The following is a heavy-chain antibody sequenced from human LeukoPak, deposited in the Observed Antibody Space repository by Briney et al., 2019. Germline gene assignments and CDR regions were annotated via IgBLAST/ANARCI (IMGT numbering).Heavy chain of an antibody. V-gene: IGHV3-7*01. CDR1: GFTFSSYW. J-gene: IGHJ6*03. Sequence: GGSLRLSCAASGFTFSSYWMSWVRQAPGKGLEWVANIKQDGSEKYYVDSVKGRFTISRDNAKNSLYLQMNSLRAEDTAVYYCARGSATVTSGWGVYYYYYMDVWGKGTTVTVSS. D-gene: IGHD4-17*01. CDR3: ARGSATVTSGWGVYYYYYMDV. CDR2: IKQDGSEK.